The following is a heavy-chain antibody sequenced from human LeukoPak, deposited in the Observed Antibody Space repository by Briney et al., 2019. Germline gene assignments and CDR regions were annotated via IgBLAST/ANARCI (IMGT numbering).Heavy chain of an antibody. V-gene: IGHV3-20*04. CDR2: ISLNGGSA. J-gene: IGHJ6*04. CDR1: GFIFDEYG. Sequence: PGGSLRLSCAASGFIFDEYGMSWVRQAPGKGLEWVSGISLNGGSAGYADSVKGRFTISRDNAKNSLYLQMNSLRAEDTAVYYCAELGITMIGGVWGKGTTVTISS. CDR3: AELGITMIGGV. D-gene: IGHD3-10*02.